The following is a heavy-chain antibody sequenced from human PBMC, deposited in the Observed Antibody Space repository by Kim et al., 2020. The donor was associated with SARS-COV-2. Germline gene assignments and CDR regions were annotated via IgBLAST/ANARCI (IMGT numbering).Heavy chain of an antibody. CDR1: GGSISSNTYY. J-gene: IGHJ4*02. V-gene: IGHV4-39*01. Sequence: SETLSLTCTVSGGSISSNTYYWGWIRQPPGKGLEWIGSVLYSGSTYYNPSLKSRVTISEDTSKNQFSLKLSSVTAADTAVYYCATSYRAVAGNWGQGTL. D-gene: IGHD6-19*01. CDR2: VLYSGST. CDR3: ATSYRAVAGN.